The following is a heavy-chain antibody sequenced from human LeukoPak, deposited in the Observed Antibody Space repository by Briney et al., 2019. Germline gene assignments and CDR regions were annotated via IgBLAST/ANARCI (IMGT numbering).Heavy chain of an antibody. V-gene: IGHV4-4*07. J-gene: IGHJ4*02. CDR3: ARHSRTYYNGSGRSIDY. CDR2: IYTGGST. CDR1: GGSISSYY. D-gene: IGHD3-10*01. Sequence: PSETLSLTCTVSGGSISSYYWSWIRQPAGKGLEWIGGIYTGGSTNYNPSLKSRVNMSVDTSKNQFSLKLSAVTAADTAVYYCARHSRTYYNGSGRSIDYWGQGTLVIVS.